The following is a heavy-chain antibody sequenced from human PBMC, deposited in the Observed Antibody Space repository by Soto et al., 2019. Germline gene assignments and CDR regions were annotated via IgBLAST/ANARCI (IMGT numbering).Heavy chain of an antibody. CDR2: INPNSGGT. CDR1: GYTFTGYY. V-gene: IGHV1-2*04. J-gene: IGHJ4*02. Sequence: QVQLVQSGAEVKKPGASVKVSCKASGYTFTGYYRHWVRQAPGQGLEWMGWINPNSGGTHYAKKFQGWVTMTRDTSISTAYMELSRMRSDATAVYYCARAIGGEPQLVFDYWSQGTLVTVSS. D-gene: IGHD6-13*01. CDR3: ARAIGGEPQLVFDY.